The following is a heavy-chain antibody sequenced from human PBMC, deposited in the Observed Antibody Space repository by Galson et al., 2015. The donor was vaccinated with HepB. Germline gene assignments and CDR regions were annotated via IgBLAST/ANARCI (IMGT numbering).Heavy chain of an antibody. Sequence: SLRLSCAASGFTFSSYAMHWVRQAPGKGLEWVAVISYDGSNKYYADSVKGRFTISRDNSKNTLYLQMNSLRAEDTAVYYCARDLGYSSGWYVGYSDYFDYWGQGTLVTVSS. CDR3: ARDLGYSSGWYVGYSDYFDY. D-gene: IGHD6-19*01. CDR1: GFTFSSYA. V-gene: IGHV3-30-3*01. CDR2: ISYDGSNK. J-gene: IGHJ4*02.